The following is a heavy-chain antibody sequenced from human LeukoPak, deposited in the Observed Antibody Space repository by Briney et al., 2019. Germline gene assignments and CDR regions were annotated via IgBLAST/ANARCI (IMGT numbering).Heavy chain of an antibody. Sequence: PGGSLRLSCAASGFTFSSYGMSWVRHAPGKGLEWVSRLNSDGSSTYYADSVKGRFTISRDNSKNTLYLQMNSLRAEDTAVYYCAKDLITLVRGVSTPFDYWGQGTLVTVSS. D-gene: IGHD3-10*01. V-gene: IGHV3-23*01. J-gene: IGHJ4*02. CDR2: LNSDGSST. CDR3: AKDLITLVRGVSTPFDY. CDR1: GFTFSSYG.